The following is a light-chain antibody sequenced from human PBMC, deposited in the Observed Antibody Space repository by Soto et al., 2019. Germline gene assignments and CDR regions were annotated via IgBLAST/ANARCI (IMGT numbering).Light chain of an antibody. CDR1: SSDVGGYNH. CDR2: EVR. J-gene: IGLJ3*02. CDR3: CSYTSSSIRV. Sequence: QSVLTQPASVSGSPGQSITISCTGTSSDVGGYNHVSWYQQHPGKAPKLIYEVRNRPSGVSNRLSGSKSGNTASLTISGLQADDEADYYCCSYTSSSIRVFGGGTKLTVL. V-gene: IGLV2-14*01.